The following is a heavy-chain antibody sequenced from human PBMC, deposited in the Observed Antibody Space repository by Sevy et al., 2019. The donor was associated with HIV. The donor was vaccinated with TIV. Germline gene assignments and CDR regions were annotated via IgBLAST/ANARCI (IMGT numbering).Heavy chain of an antibody. CDR1: GGSFSGYY. D-gene: IGHD2-2*01. V-gene: IGHV4-34*01. Sequence: SETLSLTCAVYGGSFSGYYWNWIRQSPGKGLEWIGEINHSGSTHYNPSLKSRVTISVDTSKNQFSLRLNSVTAADTXXYYCARAPPVVVVPGAPSWFDPWGQGTLVTVSS. CDR3: ARAPPVVVVPGAPSWFDP. CDR2: INHSGST. J-gene: IGHJ5*02.